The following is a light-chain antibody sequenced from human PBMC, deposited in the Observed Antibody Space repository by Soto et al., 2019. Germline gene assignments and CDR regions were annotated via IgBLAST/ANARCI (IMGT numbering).Light chain of an antibody. CDR2: DVS. CDR3: SSYASSPVV. Sequence: QSALTQPASVSRPPGQSITVSCTGTSSDVGAYDYVSWYQQHPGKAPKLIIYDVSHRPSGVSHRFSGSKSGNTASLTISGLQAEDEADYFCSSYASSPVVFGGGTKLTVL. J-gene: IGLJ2*01. V-gene: IGLV2-14*03. CDR1: SSDVGAYDY.